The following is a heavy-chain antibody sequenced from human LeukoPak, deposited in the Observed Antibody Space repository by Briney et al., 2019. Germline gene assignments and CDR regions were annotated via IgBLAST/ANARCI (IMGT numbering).Heavy chain of an antibody. V-gene: IGHV1-69*13. J-gene: IGHJ4*02. D-gene: IGHD5-24*01. CDR2: IIPIFGTA. Sequence: SVKVSCKASGGTFSSYAISWVRQAPGQGLEWMGGIIPIFGTANYAQKFQGRVTITADESTSTAYMELSSLRSVDTAVYYCASNGRWLQFALDSFPPRYYFDYWGQGTLVTVSS. CDR3: ASNGRWLQFALDSFPPRYYFDY. CDR1: GGTFSSYA.